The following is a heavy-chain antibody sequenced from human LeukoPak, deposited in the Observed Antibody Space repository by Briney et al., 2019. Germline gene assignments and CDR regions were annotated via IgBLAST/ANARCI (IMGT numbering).Heavy chain of an antibody. D-gene: IGHD5-24*01. CDR1: GFTSSDYW. J-gene: IGHJ1*01. Sequence: GGSLRLSCAVSGFTSSDYWMHWVRQAPGKGLVWVSRFKNDGSSATYADSVKGRFTISRDEAKNTLYLQMNSLRVEDTAVYYCARLIRVGYNSYVYWGQGTLVTVSS. CDR2: FKNDGSSA. V-gene: IGHV3-74*01. CDR3: ARLIRVGYNSYVY.